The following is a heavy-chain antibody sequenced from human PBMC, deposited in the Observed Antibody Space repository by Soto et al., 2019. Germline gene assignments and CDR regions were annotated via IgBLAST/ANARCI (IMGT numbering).Heavy chain of an antibody. V-gene: IGHV4-31*03. CDR2: IYYSGST. Sequence: PSETLSLTCTVSCGSISSGGYYWSWIRQHPGKGLEWIGYIYYSGSTYYNPSLKSRVTISVDTSKNQFSLKLSSVTAADTAVYYCARGRITTLYFDYWGQGTLVTV. D-gene: IGHD3-16*01. CDR3: ARGRITTLYFDY. CDR1: CGSISSGGYY. J-gene: IGHJ4*02.